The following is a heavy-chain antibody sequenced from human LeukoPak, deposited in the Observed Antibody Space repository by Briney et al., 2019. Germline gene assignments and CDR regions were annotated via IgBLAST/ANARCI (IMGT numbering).Heavy chain of an antibody. CDR2: IWTDGRNR. V-gene: IGHV3-33*06. Sequence: GGCLRLSCATSGFTFSSYGMHWVRQAPGKGLEWVAVIWTDGRNRFYVDAVKGRFTFSRDNSKNTLSLQMNSLRAEDRAVYYCAKERGPFDAFDIWGQGTMVTVSS. J-gene: IGHJ3*02. CDR3: AKERGPFDAFDI. CDR1: GFTFSSYG.